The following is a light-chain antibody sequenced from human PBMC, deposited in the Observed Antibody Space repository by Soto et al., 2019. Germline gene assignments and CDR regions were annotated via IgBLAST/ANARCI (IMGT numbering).Light chain of an antibody. J-gene: IGKJ2*01. CDR3: QQSFSIPYA. CDR1: QSISNN. Sequence: DIQMTQSPASLSASVGDRVTITCRATQSISNNLNWYQHKPGKAPNLLIFAASTLQRGVPSRFGGSGSGTDFTLTISSLQPEDFATYYCQQSFSIPYAFGQGTKVEIK. CDR2: AAS. V-gene: IGKV1-39*01.